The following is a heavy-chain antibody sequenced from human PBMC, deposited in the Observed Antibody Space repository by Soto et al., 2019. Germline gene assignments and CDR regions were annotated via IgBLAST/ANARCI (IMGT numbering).Heavy chain of an antibody. J-gene: IGHJ6*02. CDR3: ARDLTIVPATHPRLENYGMDV. CDR2: ISPYNGHT. V-gene: IGHV1-18*01. D-gene: IGHD2-2*01. CDR1: CYSFTSYG. Sequence: ASVKVSCKASCYSFTSYGISWVRRAPGQGLEWMGWISPYNGHTQFVERFQGRVTMTTDTSTKTAYMELRNLRSDDTAHYYCARDLTIVPATHPRLENYGMDVWGQGTTVTVSS.